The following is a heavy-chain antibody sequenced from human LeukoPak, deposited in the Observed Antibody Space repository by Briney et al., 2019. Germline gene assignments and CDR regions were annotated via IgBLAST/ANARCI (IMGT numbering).Heavy chain of an antibody. CDR1: GFTFSKYE. CDR2: ISSSGDTK. V-gene: IGHV3-48*03. J-gene: IGHJ4*02. Sequence: GGSLRLSCAASGFTFSKYELNWVRQAPGKGLEWVSYISSSGDTKYYVDSVKGRFTISRDNAKNSLYLQMDSLRAEDTATYYCTSHGSGYYFDYSGQGTLVTVSS. D-gene: IGHD6-13*01. CDR3: TSHGSGYYFDY.